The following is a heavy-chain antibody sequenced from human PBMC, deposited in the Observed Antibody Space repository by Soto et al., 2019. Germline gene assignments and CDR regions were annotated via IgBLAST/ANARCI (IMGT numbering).Heavy chain of an antibody. Sequence: QVQLVESGAEVKKPGSSVKVSCTASGVTFSSYTISWVRQAPGQGLEWMGRIIPILGIANYAQKFQGRVTITADKSTSTAYMELSSLGSEDTVVYYCARDSCGSDYWGQGTLVTVSS. CDR2: IIPILGIA. V-gene: IGHV1-69*08. J-gene: IGHJ4*02. CDR1: GVTFSSYT. D-gene: IGHD6-25*01. CDR3: ARDSCGSDY.